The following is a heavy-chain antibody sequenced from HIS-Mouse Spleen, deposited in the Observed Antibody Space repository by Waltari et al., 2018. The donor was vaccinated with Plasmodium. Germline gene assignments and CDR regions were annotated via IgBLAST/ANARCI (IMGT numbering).Heavy chain of an antibody. V-gene: IGHV2-70*15. Sequence: QVTLRESGPALVKPTQTLTLTCTFSGFSLSTSGMCVSWIRQPPGKALEWLARIDWDDDKYYSTSRKTRLTISKDTSKNHVVLTMTNRDPVDTATYYCARHKKRGQLVRGYFDYWGQGTLVTVSS. CDR2: IDWDDDK. J-gene: IGHJ4*02. CDR1: GFSLSTSGMC. D-gene: IGHD6-6*01. CDR3: ARHKKRGQLVRGYFDY.